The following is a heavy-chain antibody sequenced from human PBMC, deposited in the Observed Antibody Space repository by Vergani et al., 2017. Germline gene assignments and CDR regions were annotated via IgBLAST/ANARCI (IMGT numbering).Heavy chain of an antibody. CDR2: IRSKANDYAK. D-gene: IGHD2-15*01. V-gene: IGHV3-73*02. CDR1: GFTFSGSA. CDR3: KSGGLYVGPTKGYSDY. J-gene: IGHJ4*02. Sequence: EELLVQSGGGLVQPGGSLKLSCVASGFTFSGSAIHWVRQSSGQGLEWLGLIRSKANDYAKEYSVSVRGRFTISRDDSTYTAYLQRQNLRLEDTGVYYCKSGGLYVGPTKGYSDYWGQGSLVTVSS.